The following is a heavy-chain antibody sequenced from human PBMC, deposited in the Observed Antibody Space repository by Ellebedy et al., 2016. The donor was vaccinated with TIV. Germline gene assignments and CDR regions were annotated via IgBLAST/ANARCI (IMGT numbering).Heavy chain of an antibody. Sequence: AASVKVSCKASGKTSSSHALNWVRQAPGQGLEWVGRIIPILNVVNYARKFQGRVTITADRSTNIVYLELSSLRSEDTAVYYCARWGPYSGTFQGPFDFWGQGVLVTVSS. CDR2: IIPILNVV. J-gene: IGHJ4*02. CDR3: ARWGPYSGTFQGPFDF. CDR1: GKTSSSHA. D-gene: IGHD5-12*01. V-gene: IGHV1-69*04.